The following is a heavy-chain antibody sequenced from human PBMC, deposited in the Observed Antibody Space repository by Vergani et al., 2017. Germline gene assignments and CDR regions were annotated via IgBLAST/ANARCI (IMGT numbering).Heavy chain of an antibody. CDR3: ARMKRITMVRGGYFDY. V-gene: IGHV1-69*01. D-gene: IGHD3-10*01. CDR2: IIPIFGTA. J-gene: IGHJ4*02. CDR1: GYILTSYC. Sequence: QVQLVQSGAEVQKPGASVKLSCKASGYILTSYCVHWVRQAPGQGLEWMGGIIPIFGTANYAQKFQGRVTITADESTSTAYMELSSLRSEDTAVYYCARMKRITMVRGGYFDYWGQGTLVTVSS.